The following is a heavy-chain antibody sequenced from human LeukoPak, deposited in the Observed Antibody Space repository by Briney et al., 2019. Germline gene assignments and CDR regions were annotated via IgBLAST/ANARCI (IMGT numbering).Heavy chain of an antibody. J-gene: IGHJ6*03. CDR1: GYTFTDYY. V-gene: IGHV1-2*02. Sequence: GASVKVSCKASGYTFTDYYIHWVRQAPGQGLEWMGWIKPHSGGTNYAQKFQGRVTMTRDTSISTAYMELSRLRSDDTALYYCARVFLDYYGSGSYGDYFYYYMDVWGKGATVTVSS. CDR2: IKPHSGGT. D-gene: IGHD3-10*01. CDR3: ARVFLDYYGSGSYGDYFYYYMDV.